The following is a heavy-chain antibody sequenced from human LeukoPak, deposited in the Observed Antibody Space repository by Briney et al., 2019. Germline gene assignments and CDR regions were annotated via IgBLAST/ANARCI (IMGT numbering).Heavy chain of an antibody. J-gene: IGHJ4*02. CDR3: AKDGGSGYLDY. D-gene: IGHD3-22*01. Sequence: GGSLRLSCAASGFTFSSYAMHWVRQAPGKGLEWVAVISYDGSYKYYADSVKGRFTISRDNSKNTLYLQMNSLRAEDTAVYYCAKDGGSGYLDYWGQGTLVTVSS. V-gene: IGHV3-30*18. CDR1: GFTFSSYA. CDR2: ISYDGSYK.